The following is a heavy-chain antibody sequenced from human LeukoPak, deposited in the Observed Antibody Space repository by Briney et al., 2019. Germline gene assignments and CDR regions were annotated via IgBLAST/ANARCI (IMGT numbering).Heavy chain of an antibody. Sequence: PSETLSLTCTVSGGSISSSSYYWGWIRQPPGKGLEWIGSIYYSGSTYYNPSLKSRVTISVDTSKNQFSLKVRSVTAADTAVYYCARLVGTPGPFDYWGQGTLVTVSS. J-gene: IGHJ4*02. CDR2: IYYSGST. D-gene: IGHD4-23*01. CDR1: GGSISSSSYY. V-gene: IGHV4-39*07. CDR3: ARLVGTPGPFDY.